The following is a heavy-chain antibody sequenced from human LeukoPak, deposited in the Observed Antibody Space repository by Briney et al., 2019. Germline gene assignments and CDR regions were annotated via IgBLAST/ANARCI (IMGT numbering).Heavy chain of an antibody. Sequence: ASVKVSCKASGYTFTSYGISSVRQAPGQGLEWLGWISAYNGNTNYAQKLQGRVTMTTDTSTSTAYMELRSLRSDDTAVYYCARDSVVVTATTDYYYMDVWGKGTTVTVSS. CDR1: GYTFTSYG. V-gene: IGHV1-18*01. J-gene: IGHJ6*03. D-gene: IGHD2-21*02. CDR3: ARDSVVVTATTDYYYMDV. CDR2: ISAYNGNT.